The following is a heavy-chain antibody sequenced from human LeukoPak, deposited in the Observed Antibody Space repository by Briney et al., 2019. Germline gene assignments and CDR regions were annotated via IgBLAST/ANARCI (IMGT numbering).Heavy chain of an antibody. D-gene: IGHD2-8*01. J-gene: IGHJ4*02. CDR2: IIPILGIA. Sequence: ASVKVSCKASGGTFSSYAISWVRPAPGQGLEWMGRIIPILGIANYAQKFQGRVTITADKSTSTAYMELSSLRSEDTAVYYCAVGYCTNGVCKRKYYFDYWGQGTLVTVSS. CDR1: GGTFSSYA. V-gene: IGHV1-69*04. CDR3: AVGYCTNGVCKRKYYFDY.